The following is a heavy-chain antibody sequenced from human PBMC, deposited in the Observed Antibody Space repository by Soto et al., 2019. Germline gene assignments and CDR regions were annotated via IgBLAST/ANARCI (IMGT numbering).Heavy chain of an antibody. V-gene: IGHV3-23*01. CDR1: GFTFSSYA. D-gene: IGHD3-16*01. CDR3: VKYTVTEDLGES. CDR2: VSRAGTYT. Sequence: EVQLLESGGDVVRPGGSLRLSCAASGFTFSSYAMGWVRPAPGKGLEWVAGVSRAGTYTFYADYVRGRFSISRDNSRDTVDLYMNSLRGDDTSVYFCVKYTVTEDLGESWGQGTLVSVSS. J-gene: IGHJ5*02.